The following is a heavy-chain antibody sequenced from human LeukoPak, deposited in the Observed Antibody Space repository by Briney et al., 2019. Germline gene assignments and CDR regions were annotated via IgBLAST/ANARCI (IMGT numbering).Heavy chain of an antibody. CDR3: ARDWGAAAGTHFDL. D-gene: IGHD6-13*01. J-gene: IGHJ4*02. Sequence: GRSLRLSCAASGFTFDDYGMSWVRQVPGKGLEWVASINWGGDSPGYADSVKGRFTISRDNAKNALYLQMNSLRADDTALYHCARDWGAAAGTHFDLWGQGTLVTVSS. CDR1: GFTFDDYG. V-gene: IGHV3-20*01. CDR2: INWGGDSP.